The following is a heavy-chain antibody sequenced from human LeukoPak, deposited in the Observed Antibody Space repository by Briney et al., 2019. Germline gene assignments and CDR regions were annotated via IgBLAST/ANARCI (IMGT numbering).Heavy chain of an antibody. V-gene: IGHV4-59*11. Sequence: SETLSHTRTVSGGSISRHHGSCIPQPPGKGLEWIGYIYYSGHTIYNPSIERRVTVSVDTSKSQFSLKLISVTAADTAVYYCASLIVEALYFVFWGQGALVTVSS. CDR2: IYYSGHT. CDR3: ASLIVEALYFVF. D-gene: IGHD1-26*01. CDR1: GGSISRHH. J-gene: IGHJ4*02.